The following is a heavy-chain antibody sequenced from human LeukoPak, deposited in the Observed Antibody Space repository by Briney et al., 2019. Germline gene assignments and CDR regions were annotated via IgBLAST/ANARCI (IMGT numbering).Heavy chain of an antibody. D-gene: IGHD2-2*02. CDR1: GGSIRSYY. J-gene: IGHJ3*02. CDR3: ARPYCHSTNCYKFDAFDI. V-gene: IGHV4-59*04. CDR2: IYYSGST. Sequence: PSETLSLTCTVSGGSIRSYYWSWIRQPPGKGLEWIGYIYYSGSTYYNPSLKSRVTISVDTSKNQFSLKPSSVTAADTAVYYCARPYCHSTNCYKFDAFDIWGQGTMVTVSS.